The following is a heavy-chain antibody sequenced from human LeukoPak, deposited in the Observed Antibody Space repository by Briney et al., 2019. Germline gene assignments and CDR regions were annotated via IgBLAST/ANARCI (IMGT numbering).Heavy chain of an antibody. CDR2: IWYDGSNK. V-gene: IGHV3-33*06. CDR1: GFTFSSYG. CDR3: AKEALYYYYGMDV. J-gene: IGHJ6*02. Sequence: GRSLRLSCAASGFTFSSYGMHWVRQAPGKGLEWVAVIWYDGSNKYYADSVKGRFTISRDNSKNTLYLQMNSLRAEDTAVYYCAKEALYYYYGMDVWGQGTTVTVSS.